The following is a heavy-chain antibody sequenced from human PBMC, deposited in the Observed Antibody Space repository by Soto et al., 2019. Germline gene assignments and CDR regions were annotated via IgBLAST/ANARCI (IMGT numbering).Heavy chain of an antibody. J-gene: IGHJ4*02. V-gene: IGHV3-23*01. D-gene: IGHD6-19*01. CDR2: ISGSGGST. Sequence: GGSLRLSCAASGFTFSSYAMSWVRQAPGKGLEWVSAISGSGGSTYYADSVKGRFTISRDNSKNTLYLQMNSLRAEDTAVYYCAKAHHITVAGTNGLFDYWGQGTLVTVSS. CDR1: GFTFSSYA. CDR3: AKAHHITVAGTNGLFDY.